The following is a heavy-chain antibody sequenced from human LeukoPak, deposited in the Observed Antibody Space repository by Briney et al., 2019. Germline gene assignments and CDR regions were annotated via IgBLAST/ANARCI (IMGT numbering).Heavy chain of an antibody. V-gene: IGHV3-53*01. D-gene: IGHD1-20*01. CDR2: IYSGGST. Sequence: GGSLRLSCAASGFTVSSNYMSWVRQAPGKGLEWVSVIYSGGSTYYADSVKGRLTISRDNSKNTLYLQMNSLRAEDTAVYYCARDRRYNWNDDAFDIWGQGTMVTVSS. CDR3: ARDRRYNWNDDAFDI. CDR1: GFTVSSNY. J-gene: IGHJ3*02.